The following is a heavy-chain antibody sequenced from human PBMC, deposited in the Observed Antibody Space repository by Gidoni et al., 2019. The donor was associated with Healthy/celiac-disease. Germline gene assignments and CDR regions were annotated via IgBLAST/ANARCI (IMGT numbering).Heavy chain of an antibody. J-gene: IGHJ4*02. Sequence: QLQLQESGPGLVKPSETLSLTCTVSGGPISSSSYYWGWIRQPPGKGLEWIGSIYYSGSTYYNPSLKSRVTISVDTSKNQFSLKLSSVTAADTAVYYCARLEKYYFDYWGQGTLVTVSS. CDR1: GGPISSSSYY. CDR2: IYYSGST. D-gene: IGHD1-1*01. V-gene: IGHV4-39*01. CDR3: ARLEKYYFDY.